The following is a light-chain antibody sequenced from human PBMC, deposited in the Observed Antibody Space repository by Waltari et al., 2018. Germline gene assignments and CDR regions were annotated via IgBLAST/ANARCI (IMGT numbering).Light chain of an antibody. V-gene: IGKV3-20*01. Sequence: EIVLTQSPGTLSVSPGERVTLSCRASQSVSRTLAWYQQKPGQAPRLLIYDASTRATGIPDRFSGSGSGTDFSLTISRLEPEDFAVYYCQKYETVPATFGQGTKVEIK. CDR1: QSVSRT. J-gene: IGKJ1*01. CDR2: DAS. CDR3: QKYETVPAT.